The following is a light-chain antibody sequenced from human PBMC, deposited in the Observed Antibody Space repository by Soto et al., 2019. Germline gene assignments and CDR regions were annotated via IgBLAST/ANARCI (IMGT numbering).Light chain of an antibody. V-gene: IGKV1-5*01. CDR2: DAS. J-gene: IGKJ1*01. CDR3: QQYNSYRT. CDR1: QSISSW. Sequence: DIQMTQSPSTLSASVGDRATITCRASQSISSWLAWYQQKPGKAPKLLIYDASSLESGVPSRFSGSGSGTEFTLTISSLQPDDFATYYCQQYNSYRTFGQGTKVDIK.